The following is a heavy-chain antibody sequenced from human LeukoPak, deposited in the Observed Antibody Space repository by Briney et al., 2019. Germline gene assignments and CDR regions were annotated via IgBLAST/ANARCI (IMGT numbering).Heavy chain of an antibody. J-gene: IGHJ6*03. CDR2: IYTSGST. CDR1: GDSISSYY. Sequence: SETLSLTCTVSGDSISSYYWSWIRQPAGKGLEWIGRIYTSGSTNYNPSLKSRVTMSVDTSKNQFSLKLSSVTAADTAVYYCARDGPFPSGYDSPGYYYYYMDVWGKETTVTISS. D-gene: IGHD5-12*01. V-gene: IGHV4-4*07. CDR3: ARDGPFPSGYDSPGYYYYYMDV.